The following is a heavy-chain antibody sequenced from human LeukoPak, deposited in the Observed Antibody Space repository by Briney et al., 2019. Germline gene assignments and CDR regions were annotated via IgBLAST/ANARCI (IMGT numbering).Heavy chain of an antibody. D-gene: IGHD2-15*01. V-gene: IGHV3-43*02. CDR2: ISGDGGST. CDR3: AQGTCSGGSCYFDS. J-gene: IGHJ4*02. Sequence: GGSLRLSCAASGFTFDDYAMHWGRQAPGKGPELVSLISGDGGSTYYADSVKGRFTISRDNSKNSLYLQMNSLRTEDTALYYCAQGTCSGGSCYFDSWGQGTLVTVSS. CDR1: GFTFDDYA.